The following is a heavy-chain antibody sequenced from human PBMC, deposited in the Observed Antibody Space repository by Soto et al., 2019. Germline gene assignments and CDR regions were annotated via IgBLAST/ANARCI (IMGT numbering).Heavy chain of an antibody. CDR3: AKSPNFYCSSPNCYKYYFDH. Sequence: QEQLVESGGGVVQPGKSLRLSCAASGFTFNTYGMHWVRQAPGKGLEWVAVISYDGSDKYYVDSVKGRFTISKDNSKNTLYLQMNSLRPEDTAVYYCAKSPNFYCSSPNCYKYYFDHWGQGTRVTVSS. CDR2: ISYDGSDK. J-gene: IGHJ4*02. D-gene: IGHD2-2*02. V-gene: IGHV3-30*18. CDR1: GFTFNTYG.